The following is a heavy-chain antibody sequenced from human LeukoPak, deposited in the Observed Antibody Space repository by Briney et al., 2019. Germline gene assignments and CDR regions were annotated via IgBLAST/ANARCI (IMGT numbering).Heavy chain of an antibody. D-gene: IGHD1-1*01. J-gene: IGHJ6*03. V-gene: IGHV4-39*01. CDR3: ARQATGHNYYYYMDV. Sequence: PSETLSLTCTVSGGSISSSSYYWGWIRQPPGKGLEWIGSIYYSGSTYYNPSLKSRVTISVDTSKNQFSLKLSSVTAADTAVYYCARQATGHNYYYYMDVWGKGTTVTVSS. CDR1: GGSISSSSYY. CDR2: IYYSGST.